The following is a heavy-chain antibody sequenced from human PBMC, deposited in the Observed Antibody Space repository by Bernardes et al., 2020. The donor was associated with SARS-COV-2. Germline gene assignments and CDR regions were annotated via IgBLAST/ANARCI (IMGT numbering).Heavy chain of an antibody. Sequence: SETLSLTCTVSGGSIRSSSYYWGWIRQTPGKGLEWIGSIYYRGSTYYNPSLKSRVTISVDTFKNQFSLKLSSMTAADTAVYYCARHGDSNSYLTWFDPWGQGTLVTGSS. J-gene: IGHJ5*02. CDR3: ARHGDSNSYLTWFDP. CDR2: IYYRGST. D-gene: IGHD3-22*01. V-gene: IGHV4-39*01. CDR1: GGSIRSSSYY.